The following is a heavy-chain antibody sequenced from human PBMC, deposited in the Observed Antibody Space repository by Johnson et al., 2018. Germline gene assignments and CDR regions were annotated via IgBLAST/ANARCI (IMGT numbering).Heavy chain of an antibody. D-gene: IGHD1-26*01. CDR1: GFTFSSYS. Sequence: EVQLLESGGGLVKPGGSLRLSCAASGFTFSSYSMNWVRQAPGKGLEWVSSISSSSSYIYYADSVKGRFTISRDNAKNSLYLQMNSLRAEDTAVYYCARPWELRVADAFDIWGQGTMVTVSS. V-gene: IGHV3-21*01. CDR2: ISSSSSYI. CDR3: ARPWELRVADAFDI. J-gene: IGHJ3*02.